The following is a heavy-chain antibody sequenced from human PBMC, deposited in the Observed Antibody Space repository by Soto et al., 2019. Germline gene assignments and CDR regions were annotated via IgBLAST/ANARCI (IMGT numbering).Heavy chain of an antibody. V-gene: IGHV1-8*01. J-gene: IGHJ4*02. CDR2: MRANSGDR. CDR1: GDTFTNFA. D-gene: IGHD2-15*01. CDR3: ARYIHGQGFQV. Sequence: QVQLVQSGAEMKKPGASVKVSCKPSGDTFTNFALNWVRQAAGKGPEWLGWMRANSGDRGHAQKFRGRVSLTRDTSMSTAYMELSSLRSDDPAVYYFARYIHGQGFQVWGQGPLVIVSS.